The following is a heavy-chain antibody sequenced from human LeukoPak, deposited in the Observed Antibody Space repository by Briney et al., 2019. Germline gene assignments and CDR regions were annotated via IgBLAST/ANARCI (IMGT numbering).Heavy chain of an antibody. CDR2: INPSGGST. CDR1: GYTFTSYY. Sequence: GASVKVSCKASGYTFTSYYMHWVRQAPGQGLEWMGIINPSGGSTSYAQKFQGRVTITADKSTSTAYMELSSLRSEDTAVYYCARDNRFRTRWEQYYYYMDVWGKGTTVTVSS. D-gene: IGHD1-26*01. V-gene: IGHV1-46*01. J-gene: IGHJ6*03. CDR3: ARDNRFRTRWEQYYYYMDV.